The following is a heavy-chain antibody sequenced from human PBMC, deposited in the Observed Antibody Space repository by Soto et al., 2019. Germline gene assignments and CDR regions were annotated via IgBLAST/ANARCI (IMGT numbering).Heavy chain of an antibody. V-gene: IGHV3-30*18. D-gene: IGHD6-13*01. CDR2: ISYDGSNK. J-gene: IGHJ6*02. CDR3: AKVGGGSSWYSNYYYYGMDV. CDR1: GFTFSSYG. Sequence: GGSLRLSCAASGFTFSSYGMHWVRQAPGKGLEWVAVISYDGSNKYYADSVKGRFTISRDNSKNTLYLQMNSLRAEDTAVYYCAKVGGGSSWYSNYYYYGMDVRGQGTTVTVSS.